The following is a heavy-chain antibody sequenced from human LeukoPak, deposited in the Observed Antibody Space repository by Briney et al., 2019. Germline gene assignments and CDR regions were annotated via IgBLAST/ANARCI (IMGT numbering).Heavy chain of an antibody. Sequence: GASVKVSCKASGYTFTGYYMHWVRQAPGQGLEWMGWINPDSGGTNYAQKFQGRVTMTRDTSISTAYMELSSLRSEDTAVYYCARGIVGSTSNYYYYYMDVWGKGTTVTISS. D-gene: IGHD2-2*01. CDR2: INPDSGGT. CDR1: GYTFTGYY. V-gene: IGHV1-2*02. CDR3: ARGIVGSTSNYYYYYMDV. J-gene: IGHJ6*03.